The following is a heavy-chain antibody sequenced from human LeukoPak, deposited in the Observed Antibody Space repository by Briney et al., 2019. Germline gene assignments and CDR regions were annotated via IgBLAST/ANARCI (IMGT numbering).Heavy chain of an antibody. Sequence: GGSLRLSCAASGFTFDDYAMHWVRQAPGKGLEWVSAISGSGGSTYYADSVKGRFTISRDNSKNTLYLQMNSLRAEDTAVYYCARRAGGYSHPYDYWGQGILVTVSS. CDR2: ISGSGGST. J-gene: IGHJ4*02. CDR3: ARRAGGYSHPYDY. D-gene: IGHD4-23*01. V-gene: IGHV3-23*01. CDR1: GFTFDDYA.